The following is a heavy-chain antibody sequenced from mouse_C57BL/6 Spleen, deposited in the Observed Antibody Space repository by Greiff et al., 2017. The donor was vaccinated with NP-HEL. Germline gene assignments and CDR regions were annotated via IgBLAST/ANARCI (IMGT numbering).Heavy chain of an antibody. Sequence: VQLQQPGAELVRPGPSVKLSCKASGYTFTSYWMHWVKQRPGQGLEWIGVIDPSDSYTNYNQKFKGKATLTVDTSSSTAYMQLSSLTSEDSAVYYCARRDLFTTVPSDYWGQGTTLTVSS. J-gene: IGHJ2*01. CDR3: ARRDLFTTVPSDY. CDR1: GYTFTSYW. V-gene: IGHV1-59*01. CDR2: IDPSDSYT. D-gene: IGHD1-1*01.